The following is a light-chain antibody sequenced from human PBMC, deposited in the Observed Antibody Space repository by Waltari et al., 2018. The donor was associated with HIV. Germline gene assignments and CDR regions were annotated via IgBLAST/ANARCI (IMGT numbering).Light chain of an antibody. J-gene: IGLJ3*02. CDR2: RNN. Sequence: QSVLPQPPSASGTPGQRVTISCSGSSPNIGSNFVYWYQQLPGTAPKLLIYRNNQRPSGVPDRFSGSKSGTSASLAISGLRSEDEADYYCAAWDDSLSGQWVFGGGTKLTVL. CDR3: AAWDDSLSGQWV. CDR1: SPNIGSNF. V-gene: IGLV1-47*01.